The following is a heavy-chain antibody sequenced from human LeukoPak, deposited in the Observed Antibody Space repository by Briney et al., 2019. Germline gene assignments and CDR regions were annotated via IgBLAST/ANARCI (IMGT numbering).Heavy chain of an antibody. CDR2: INHSGST. CDR3: ARGGTYYDYVWGSYRGYYFDY. CDR1: GGSFSGYY. V-gene: IGHV4-34*01. D-gene: IGHD3-16*01. Sequence: ASETLSLTCAVYGGSFSGYYWSWIRQPPGEGLEWIGEINHSGSTNYNPSLKSRVTISVDTSKNQFSLKLSSVTAADTAVYYCARGGTYYDYVWGSYRGYYFDYWGQGTLVTVSS. J-gene: IGHJ4*02.